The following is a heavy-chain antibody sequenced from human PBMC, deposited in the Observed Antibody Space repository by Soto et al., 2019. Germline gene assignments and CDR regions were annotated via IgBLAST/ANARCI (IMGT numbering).Heavy chain of an antibody. CDR2: IRGSATTT. CDR3: AQDILEVTPGMDV. D-gene: IGHD2-21*02. Sequence: EVQLLESGGGLVQPGGSLRLSCIASGFTFSNYAMSWVRQAPGKGLEWVSAIRGSATTTYYADSVTGRFTISRDNSKNSLYLRMNGLICEDTAIYYCAQDILEVTPGMDVCGQGTTGTVSS. V-gene: IGHV3-23*01. CDR1: GFTFSNYA. J-gene: IGHJ6*02.